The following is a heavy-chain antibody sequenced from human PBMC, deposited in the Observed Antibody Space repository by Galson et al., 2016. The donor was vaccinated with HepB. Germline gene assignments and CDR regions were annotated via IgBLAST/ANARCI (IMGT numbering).Heavy chain of an antibody. CDR3: ATRGQAMATMRWPFYLDS. CDR1: GFTFSHYG. CDR2: ISGSSGST. D-gene: IGHD5-24*01. Sequence: SLRLSCAASGFTFSHYGMSWVRQAPGKGLEWVSGISGSSGSTYYADSVKGRFTISRDNSKNTMYLEMNSLTAADTAVYYCATRGQAMATMRWPFYLDSWGQGTLVSVSS. V-gene: IGHV3-23*01. J-gene: IGHJ4*02.